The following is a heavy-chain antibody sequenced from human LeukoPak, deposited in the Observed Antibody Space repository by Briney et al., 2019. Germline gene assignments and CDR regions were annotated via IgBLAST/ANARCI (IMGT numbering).Heavy chain of an antibody. CDR1: GFTFSSYA. CDR2: I. Sequence: GGSLRLSCAASGFTFSSYAMSWVRQTPGKGLEWVSAIKGRFTTSRDNSKNTLYLQMNSLRAEDTAVYYCARGYSSSSWSLFDYWGQGTLVTVSS. J-gene: IGHJ4*02. V-gene: IGHV3-23*01. D-gene: IGHD6-6*01. CDR3: ARGYSSSSWSLFDY.